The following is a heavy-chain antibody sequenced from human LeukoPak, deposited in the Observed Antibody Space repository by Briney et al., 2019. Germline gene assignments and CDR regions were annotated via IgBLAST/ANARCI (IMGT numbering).Heavy chain of an antibody. CDR3: AVAAAGTLFDP. Sequence: SSETLSLXCTVSGGSISSYYWSWIRQPPGKGLEWIGYIYYSGSTNYNPSLKSRVTISVDTSKNQFPLKLSSVTAADTAVYYCAVAAAGTLFDPWGQGTLVTVSS. J-gene: IGHJ5*02. CDR1: GGSISSYY. D-gene: IGHD6-13*01. V-gene: IGHV4-59*01. CDR2: IYYSGST.